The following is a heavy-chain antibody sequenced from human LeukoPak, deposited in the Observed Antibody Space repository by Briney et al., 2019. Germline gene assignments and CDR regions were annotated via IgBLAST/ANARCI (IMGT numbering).Heavy chain of an antibody. D-gene: IGHD1-14*01. J-gene: IGHJ3*01. CDR1: GNSISRHY. CDR2: IYYSGNT. Sequence: SETLSLTCTVSGNSISRHYWSWIRQSPGKGLEWLGYIYYSGNTFYNPSLKSRVAISVDRSKNQFYLSLSSVTAADTAVYYCASIPVFTPEFAVDVWGQGTMGIVSS. V-gene: IGHV4-59*11. CDR3: ASIPVFTPEFAVDV.